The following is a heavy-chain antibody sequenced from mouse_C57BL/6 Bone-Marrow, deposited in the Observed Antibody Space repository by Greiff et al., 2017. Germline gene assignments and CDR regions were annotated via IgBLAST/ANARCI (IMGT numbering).Heavy chain of an antibody. CDR1: GFSITSYG. CDR2: IWRGGST. D-gene: IGHD1-1*01. V-gene: IGHV2-5*01. Sequence: VQLQQSGPGLVQPSQSLSITCTVSGFSITSYGVHWVRQSPGKGLEWLGVIWRGGSTDYNAALMSRLGITTDNSKSQVCFKINRLQADDTAIYYCAKGAYYYGSSLAYWGQGTLVTVSA. J-gene: IGHJ3*01. CDR3: AKGAYYYGSSLAY.